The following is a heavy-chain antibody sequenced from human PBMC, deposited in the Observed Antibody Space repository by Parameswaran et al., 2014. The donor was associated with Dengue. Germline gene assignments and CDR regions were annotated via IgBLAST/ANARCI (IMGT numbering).Heavy chain of an antibody. D-gene: IGHD3-22*01. J-gene: IGHJ3*02. Sequence: PGKGLEWIRQYLLYGSTYYNPSLKSRVTISVDTSKNQFSLKLSSATAADTAVYYCARVPSRYYYDSSGYYGADAFDIWGQGTMVTVSS. V-gene: IGHV4-39*07. CDR3: ARVPSRYYYDSSGYYGADAFDI. CDR2: LLYGST.